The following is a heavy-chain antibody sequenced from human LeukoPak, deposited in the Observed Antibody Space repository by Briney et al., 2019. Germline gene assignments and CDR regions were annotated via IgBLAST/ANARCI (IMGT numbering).Heavy chain of an antibody. CDR3: ARPSYYYDSSEGDAFDI. CDR1: GGTFSSYA. D-gene: IGHD3-22*01. J-gene: IGHJ3*02. CDR2: IIPIFGTA. Sequence: GASVKVSCKASGGTFSSYAISWVRQAPGQGLEWMGGIIPIFGTANYAQKFQGRVTITADESTSTAYMERSSLRSEDTAVYYCARPSYYYDSSEGDAFDIWGQGTMVTVSS. V-gene: IGHV1-69*01.